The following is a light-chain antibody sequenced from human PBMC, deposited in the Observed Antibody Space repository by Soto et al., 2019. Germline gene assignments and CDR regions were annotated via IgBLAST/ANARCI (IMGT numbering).Light chain of an antibody. CDR2: AAS. J-gene: IGKJ4*01. V-gene: IGKV3-15*01. CDR1: QSVSCN. Sequence: EIVMTQSPATLSVSPGEGATLSCRASQSVSCNLAWYQQKPGQAPRLLIYAASTRATGIPARFRGSGSGTEVSLTITSRLAEDFAVDYCQQYNNWPPLTFGGGTKVEIK. CDR3: QQYNNWPPLT.